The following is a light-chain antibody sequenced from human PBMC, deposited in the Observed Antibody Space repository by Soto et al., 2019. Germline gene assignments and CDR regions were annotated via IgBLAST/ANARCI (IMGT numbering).Light chain of an antibody. J-gene: IGLJ1*01. CDR3: SSYTNTKTQV. V-gene: IGLV2-14*01. Sequence: QSRLTQPSSVSGSTGQSITISCTGTSSDVDGYKYVSWYQQHPGNAPKLMIYEVSNRPSGVSNRFSGSKSVNTASLTISGLQDEDEGDYYCSSYTNTKTQVFGTGTKVTVL. CDR1: SSDVDGYKY. CDR2: EVS.